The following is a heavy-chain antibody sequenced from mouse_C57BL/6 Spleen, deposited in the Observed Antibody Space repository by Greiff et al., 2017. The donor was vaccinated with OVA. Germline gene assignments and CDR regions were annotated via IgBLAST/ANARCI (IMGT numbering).Heavy chain of an antibody. J-gene: IGHJ2*01. D-gene: IGHD2-4*01. CDR3: TRTRNYDYFDY. CDR2: IRNKANNHAT. Sequence: EVKVEESGGGLVQPGGSMKLSCAASGFTFSDAWMDWVRQSPEKGLEWVAEIRNKANNHATYYAESVKGRFTISRDDSKSSVYLQMNSLRAEDTGIYDCTRTRNYDYFDYWGQGTTLTVSS. CDR1: GFTFSDAW. V-gene: IGHV6-6*01.